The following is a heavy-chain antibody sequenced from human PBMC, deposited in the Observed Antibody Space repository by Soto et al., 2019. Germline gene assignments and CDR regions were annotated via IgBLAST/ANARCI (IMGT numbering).Heavy chain of an antibody. Sequence: EVQLLESGGGLVQPGGSLRLSCVASRFSFSSYEMSWVRQAAGKGLEWVSRVSLTGDRTNYAGSVKGRFTVSRDNFQNTLYLAMDSLSPEDTAIYYCARGGGYCTPTSCAIDSWGRGTPVTVSS. CDR2: VSLTGDRT. D-gene: IGHD2-8*01. CDR1: RFSFSSYE. CDR3: ARGGGYCTPTSCAIDS. J-gene: IGHJ4*02. V-gene: IGHV3-23*01.